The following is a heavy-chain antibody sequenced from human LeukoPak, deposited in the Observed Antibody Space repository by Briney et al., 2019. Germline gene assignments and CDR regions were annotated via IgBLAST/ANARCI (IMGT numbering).Heavy chain of an antibody. CDR3: AKDGCGGDCYSLDY. V-gene: IGHV1-69*06. Sequence: ASVTVSCKASGGTFSSYAISWVRQAPGQGLEWMGGIIPIFGTANYAQKFQGRVTITADKSTSTAYMELSSLRSEDTAVYYCAKDGCGGDCYSLDYWGQGTLVTVSS. CDR2: IIPIFGTA. D-gene: IGHD2-21*02. J-gene: IGHJ4*02. CDR1: GGTFSSYA.